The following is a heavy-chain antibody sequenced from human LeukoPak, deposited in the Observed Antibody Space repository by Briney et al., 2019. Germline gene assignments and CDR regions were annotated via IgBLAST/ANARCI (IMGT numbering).Heavy chain of an antibody. Sequence: GGSLRLSCAASGFTFSNYGMNRVRQAPGRGLEWVSSISSSSTYIYYADSVKGRFTISRDNAKNSLYLQMNSLRAEDTAVYYCATKGGGYCSGGSCYTFDYWGQGTLVTVSS. CDR2: ISSSSTYI. D-gene: IGHD2-15*01. CDR1: GFTFSNYG. J-gene: IGHJ4*02. CDR3: ATKGGGYCSGGSCYTFDY. V-gene: IGHV3-21*01.